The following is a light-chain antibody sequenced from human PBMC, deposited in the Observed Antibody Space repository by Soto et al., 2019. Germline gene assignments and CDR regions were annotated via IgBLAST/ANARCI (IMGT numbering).Light chain of an antibody. CDR2: GAS. Sequence: EIVMTQSPATLSVSPGERATLSCRASQSVSSNLAWYQQKPGQAPRLLIYGASTRATDVPARFSGSGSGTEFTLTISSLQSEDFAVYYCQQYNNWPETFSQGTKVDIK. V-gene: IGKV3-15*01. CDR1: QSVSSN. J-gene: IGKJ1*01. CDR3: QQYNNWPET.